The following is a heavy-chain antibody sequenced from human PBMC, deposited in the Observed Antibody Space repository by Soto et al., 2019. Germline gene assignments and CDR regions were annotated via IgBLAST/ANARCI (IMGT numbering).Heavy chain of an antibody. Sequence: QVQLVESGGGVVQPGRSLRLSCAASGFTFSDYAMHWVRQPPGKGLDWVAIISSDGKNTYYGDSVKGRFTISRDDSTSTLSLQMNGLRPEDTAVYFCARVHCTTELCSGLYFYYALDVWGQGTTVTVSS. CDR3: ARVHCTTELCSGLYFYYALDV. D-gene: IGHD2-21*01. J-gene: IGHJ6*02. V-gene: IGHV3-30*01. CDR2: ISSDGKNT. CDR1: GFTFSDYA.